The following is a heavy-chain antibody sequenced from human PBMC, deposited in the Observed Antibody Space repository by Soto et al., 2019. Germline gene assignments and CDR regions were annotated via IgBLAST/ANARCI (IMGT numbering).Heavy chain of an antibody. J-gene: IGHJ1*01. D-gene: IGHD3-22*01. V-gene: IGHV4-4*02. CDR3: ARSLDYYDSSGYSRAFQH. CDR1: GGSISSSNW. Sequence: QVQLQESGPGLVKPSGTLSLTCAVSGGSISSSNWWSWVRQPPGKGLEWIGEIYHSGSTNYNPSLKSRVTISVDKSKHQFSLKLSSVTAADTAVYYCARSLDYYDSSGYSRAFQHWGQGTLVTVSS. CDR2: IYHSGST.